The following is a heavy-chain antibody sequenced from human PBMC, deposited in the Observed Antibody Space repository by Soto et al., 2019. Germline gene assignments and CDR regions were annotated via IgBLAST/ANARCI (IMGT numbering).Heavy chain of an antibody. CDR2: IYYSGST. V-gene: IGHV4-61*08. CDR3: ARSPNYYYYGFDV. CDR1: GGSVSSGGYF. D-gene: IGHD3-10*01. Sequence: SETRSRTWTVSGGSVSSGGYFWIWLRQSPGKRLEWIAYIYYSGSTNYNPSLKSRATISVDTSKSQVSLTLTSMTAADAALYYCARSPNYYYYGFDVWGQGTAVTVSS. J-gene: IGHJ6*02.